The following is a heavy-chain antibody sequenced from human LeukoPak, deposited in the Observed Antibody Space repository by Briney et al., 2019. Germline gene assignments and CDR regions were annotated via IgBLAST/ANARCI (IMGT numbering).Heavy chain of an antibody. CDR2: IIPVFRTP. CDR1: GGTFSKFV. CDR3: ARLESGHYYDSSGYYFDAFDI. J-gene: IGHJ3*02. D-gene: IGHD3-22*01. V-gene: IGHV1-69*13. Sequence: ASVKVSCKASGGTFSKFVISWVRQAPGQGLEWMGGIIPVFRTPNYAQKFQGRVTITADESTSTAYMELSSLRSEDTAVYYCARLESGHYYDSSGYYFDAFDIWGQGTMVTVSS.